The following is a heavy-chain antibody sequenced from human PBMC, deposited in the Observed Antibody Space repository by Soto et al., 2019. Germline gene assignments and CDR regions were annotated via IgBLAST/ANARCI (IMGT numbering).Heavy chain of an antibody. V-gene: IGHV1-3*01. CDR3: ARASPNVRGSDPPEYFQY. D-gene: IGHD2-21*02. Sequence: QVQLVQSGAEVKKPGASVKVSCQASGYTFTNYAMHWVRQAPGQRLEWMGWIHAGNGNTKYSQKFQGRVTITRDTTASTAYMELSSLRSEDTAVYYCARASPNVRGSDPPEYFQYWGQGTLVTVSS. J-gene: IGHJ1*01. CDR1: GYTFTNYA. CDR2: IHAGNGNT.